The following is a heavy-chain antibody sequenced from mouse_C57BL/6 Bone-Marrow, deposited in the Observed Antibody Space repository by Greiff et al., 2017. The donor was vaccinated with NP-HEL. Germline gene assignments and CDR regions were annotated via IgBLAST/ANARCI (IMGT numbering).Heavy chain of an antibody. V-gene: IGHV1-7*01. Sequence: VQLVESGAELAKPGASVKLSCKASGYTFTSYWMHWVKQRPGQGLEWIGYINPSSGYTKYNQKFKDKATLTADKSSSTAYMQLSSLTYEDSAVYYCARMAITTVVARYFDVWGTGTTVTVSS. J-gene: IGHJ1*03. CDR1: GYTFTSYW. D-gene: IGHD1-1*01. CDR2: INPSSGYT. CDR3: ARMAITTVVARYFDV.